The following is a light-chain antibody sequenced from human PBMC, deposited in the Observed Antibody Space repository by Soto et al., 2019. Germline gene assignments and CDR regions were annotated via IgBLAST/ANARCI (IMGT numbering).Light chain of an antibody. Sequence: QTVVTQEPLFSVSPGGTVTLTCGLSSGSVSTSYYPSWYQQTPGQAPRTLIYSTNTRSSGVPDRFSGSILGNKAALTITGAQADDESDYYCVLYMGSGIWMFGGGTKLTVL. V-gene: IGLV8-61*01. CDR3: VLYMGSGIWM. CDR1: SGSVSTSYY. CDR2: STN. J-gene: IGLJ3*02.